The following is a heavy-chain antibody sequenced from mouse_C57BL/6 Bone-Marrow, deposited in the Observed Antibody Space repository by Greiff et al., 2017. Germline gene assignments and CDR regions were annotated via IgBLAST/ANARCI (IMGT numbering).Heavy chain of an antibody. D-gene: IGHD6-5*01. J-gene: IGHJ1*03. V-gene: IGHV1-64*01. Sequence: QVQLQQPVAELVKPGASVKLSCKASGYTFTSYWMHWVKQRPGQGLEWIGMIHPNSGSTNYNEKFKSKATLTVDKSSSTAYMQLSSLTSEDSAVYYCARSPLCYHYWYFDVWGTGTTVNVSS. CDR1: GYTFTSYW. CDR2: IHPNSGST. CDR3: ARSPLCYHYWYFDV.